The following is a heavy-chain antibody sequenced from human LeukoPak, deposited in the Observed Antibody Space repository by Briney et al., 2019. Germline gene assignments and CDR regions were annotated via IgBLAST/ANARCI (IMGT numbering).Heavy chain of an antibody. CDR2: INTNSGGT. V-gene: IGHV1-2*06. J-gene: IGHJ4*01. D-gene: IGHD1-26*01. CDR3: ARDWELGDFDY. CDR1: EYTFTGHY. Sequence: GASVKVSCKASEYTFTGHYMHWVRQAPGQGFEWMGRINTNSGGTNYAQKFQGRLTMTRDTSISTAYMELNRLRSDDTAVYYCARDWELGDFDYWGHGTLVTVSS.